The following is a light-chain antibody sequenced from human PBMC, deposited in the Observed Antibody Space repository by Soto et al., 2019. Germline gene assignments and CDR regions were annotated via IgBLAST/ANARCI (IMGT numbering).Light chain of an antibody. Sequence: EIGMTQAPATLSVSPGERATLSCRASQSVNGNLAWYQQKPCQAPRLLIYRASTRATGVPARFSGSGSGTEFTLTISRLESEDFAIYYCQQYNNWPRTFGQGTKVEIK. J-gene: IGKJ1*01. V-gene: IGKV3-15*01. CDR3: QQYNNWPRT. CDR2: RAS. CDR1: QSVNGN.